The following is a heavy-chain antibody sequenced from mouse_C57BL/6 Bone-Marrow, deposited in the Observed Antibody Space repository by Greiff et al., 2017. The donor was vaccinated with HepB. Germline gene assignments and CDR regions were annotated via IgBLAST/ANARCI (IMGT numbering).Heavy chain of an antibody. CDR3: ARGRDLGFAY. CDR1: GYTFTSYG. D-gene: IGHD3-3*01. Sequence: VKLVESGAELARPGASVKLSCKASGYTFTSYGISWVKQRTGQGLEWIGEIYPRSGNTYYNEKFKGKATLTADKSSSTAYMELRSLTSEDSAVYFCARGRDLGFAYWGQGTLVTVSA. CDR2: IYPRSGNT. J-gene: IGHJ3*01. V-gene: IGHV1-81*01.